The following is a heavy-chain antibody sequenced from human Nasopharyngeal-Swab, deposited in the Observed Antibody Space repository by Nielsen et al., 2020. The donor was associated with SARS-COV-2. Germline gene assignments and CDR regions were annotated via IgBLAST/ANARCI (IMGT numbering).Heavy chain of an antibody. J-gene: IGHJ4*02. CDR3: ARERAHYYDSSGYFSHDY. D-gene: IGHD3-22*01. Sequence: WVRQAPGQGLEWMGGIIPIFGTANYAQKFQGRVTITADESTRTAYMELSSLRSEDTAMYYCARERAHYYDSSGYFSHDYWGQGTLVTVSS. V-gene: IGHV1-69*01. CDR2: IIPIFGTA.